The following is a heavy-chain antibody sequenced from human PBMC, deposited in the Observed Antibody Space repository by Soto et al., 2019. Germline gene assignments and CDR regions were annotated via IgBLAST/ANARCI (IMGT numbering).Heavy chain of an antibody. J-gene: IGHJ4*02. CDR2: ISTSGGSI. CDR1: GFSFSNHN. V-gene: IGHV3-48*01. D-gene: IGHD1-26*01. Sequence: EVQLVESGGGLVQTGGSLRLSCAASGFSFSNHNMNWVRQAPGKGLEWISYISTSGGSIYYADSVKGRFTISRDNAKNSLYLHMNSLRAEDTAVYYCARSGNYRLDCWGQGTLVTVSS. CDR3: ARSGNYRLDC.